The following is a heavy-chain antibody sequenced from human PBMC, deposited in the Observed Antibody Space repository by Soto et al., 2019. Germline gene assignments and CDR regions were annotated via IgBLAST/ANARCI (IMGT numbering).Heavy chain of an antibody. D-gene: IGHD4-17*01. CDR2: ISNSSSTI. CDR1: GFTFSSYS. CDR3: ATSDGEGYSFDY. Sequence: GGSLRLSCAAPGFTFSSYSMNWVRQAPGKGLEWVSYISNSSSTIYYADSVKGRFTISRDNAKNSLYLQMNSLRAEDTAVYYCATSDGEGYSFDYWGQGSLVTVSS. J-gene: IGHJ4*02. V-gene: IGHV3-48*04.